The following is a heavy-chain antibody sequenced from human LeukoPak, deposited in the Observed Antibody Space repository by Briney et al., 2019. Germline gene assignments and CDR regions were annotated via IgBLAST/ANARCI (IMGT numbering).Heavy chain of an antibody. J-gene: IGHJ4*02. D-gene: IGHD6-19*01. V-gene: IGHV3-23*01. CDR3: AKRDSTGWYGPFDY. CDR2: ISGSGGST. Sequence: PAGSLRLSSAASGFTFSSYAMSWVRQAPGKGLEWVSAISGSGGSTYYADSVKGRFTISRDTSKNTLYLQMNSLRAEDTAVYYCAKRDSTGWYGPFDYWGQGTLVXVSS. CDR1: GFTFSSYA.